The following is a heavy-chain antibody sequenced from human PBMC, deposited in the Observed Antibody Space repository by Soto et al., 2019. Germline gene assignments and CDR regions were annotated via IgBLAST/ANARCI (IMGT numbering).Heavy chain of an antibody. Sequence: EVQLVESGGGLIQPGGSLRLSCAASGFTVSSNYMSWVRQAQGKGLEWVSVIYSGGSTYYADSVKGRFTISRDNSKNTLYLQMNSLRVEDTAVYYCARDPGYSSGWGWYFDLGGRGTLVTVSS. CDR1: GFTVSSNY. J-gene: IGHJ2*01. V-gene: IGHV3-53*01. D-gene: IGHD6-19*01. CDR2: IYSGGST. CDR3: ARDPGYSSGWGWYFDL.